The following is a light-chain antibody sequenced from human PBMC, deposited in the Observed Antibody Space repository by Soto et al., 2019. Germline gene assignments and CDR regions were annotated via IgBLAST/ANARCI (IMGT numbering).Light chain of an antibody. Sequence: QSVLTQPASVSGSPGQSITISCTGTSSDVGRYNLVSWYQQHPGKAPKLMIYEGSKRPSGVSNRFSGSKSGNTASLTISGLQAEDEADDYCCSYAGSNTVIFGGGTKLTVL. V-gene: IGLV2-23*01. CDR1: SSDVGRYNL. CDR3: CSYAGSNTVI. CDR2: EGS. J-gene: IGLJ2*01.